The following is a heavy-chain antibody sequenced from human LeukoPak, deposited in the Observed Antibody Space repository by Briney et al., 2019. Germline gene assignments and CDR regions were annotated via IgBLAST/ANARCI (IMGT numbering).Heavy chain of an antibody. CDR3: ARGVTSPLDAFDI. D-gene: IGHD1-26*01. V-gene: IGHV4-59*01. J-gene: IGHJ3*02. CDR2: LYNSGST. CDR1: GGSISSYY. Sequence: SETLSLTCTVSGGSISSYYWNWMREPPGKGLVWIGYLYNSGSTNYNPSLKSRLTISVDMSKNQLSLKLSSVTAADTAVYYCARGVTSPLDAFDIWGQGTTVTVSS.